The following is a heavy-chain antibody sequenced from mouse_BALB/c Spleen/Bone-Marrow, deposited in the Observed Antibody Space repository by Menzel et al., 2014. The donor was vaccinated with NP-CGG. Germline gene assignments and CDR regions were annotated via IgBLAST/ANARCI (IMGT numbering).Heavy chain of an antibody. D-gene: IGHD3-3*01. CDR3: ARARTVIERNTMDC. CDR2: IWAGGST. J-gene: IGHJ4*01. V-gene: IGHV2-9*02. CDR1: GFSLTNYG. Sequence: VMLVESGPGLVAPSQSLSITCTVSGFSLTNYGIHWVRQPPGKGLDWLGVIWAGGSTNYNSALMSRLSIRKDNSKSQVFLKMNSLQSDDTAMYYCARARTVIERNTMDCWGQGTSVTVSS.